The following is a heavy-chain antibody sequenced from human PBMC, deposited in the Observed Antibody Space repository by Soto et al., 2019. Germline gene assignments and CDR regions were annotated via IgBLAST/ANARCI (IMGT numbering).Heavy chain of an antibody. CDR3: ASPVVTAPNDAFDI. CDR2: TSNSGNTI. V-gene: IGHV3-48*03. CDR1: GFTFSTYE. Sequence: PGGSLRLSCAASGFTFSTYEMTWVRQAPGKGLEWISYTSNSGNTIYYADSVKGRFTISRDNAKNSLYLRMNSLRAEDTAVYYCASPVVTAPNDAFDIWGQGTMVTVSS. D-gene: IGHD2-21*02. J-gene: IGHJ3*02.